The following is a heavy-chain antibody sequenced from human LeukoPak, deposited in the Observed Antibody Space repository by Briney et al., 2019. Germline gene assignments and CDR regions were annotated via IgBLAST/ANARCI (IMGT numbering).Heavy chain of an antibody. CDR3: ARDHCGGDCHFDY. Sequence: GGSLRLSCAASGFTFSSYGMHWVRQAPGKGLEWVAVIWYDGSNKYSADSVEGRFTISRDNSKNTLYLQMNSLRAEDTAVYYCARDHCGGDCHFDYWGQGTLVTLSS. J-gene: IGHJ4*02. V-gene: IGHV3-33*01. D-gene: IGHD2-21*02. CDR1: GFTFSSYG. CDR2: IWYDGSNK.